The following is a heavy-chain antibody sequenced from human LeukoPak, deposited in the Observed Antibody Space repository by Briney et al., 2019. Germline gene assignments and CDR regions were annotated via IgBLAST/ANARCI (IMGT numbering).Heavy chain of an antibody. V-gene: IGHV4-39*01. CDR1: GGSISSSSYY. CDR2: IYYSGST. J-gene: IGHJ4*02. CDR3: ARHPPIFYDSSGYYSPSALDY. D-gene: IGHD3-22*01. Sequence: PSETLSLTCTVSGGSISSSSYYWGWIRQPPGKGLEWIGSIYYSGSTYYNPSLKSRVTISVDTSKNQFSLKLSSVTAADTAVYYCARHPPIFYDSSGYYSPSALDYWGQGNLVTVSS.